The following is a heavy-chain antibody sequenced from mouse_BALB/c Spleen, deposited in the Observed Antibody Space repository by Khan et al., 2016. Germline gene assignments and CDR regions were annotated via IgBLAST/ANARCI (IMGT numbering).Heavy chain of an antibody. J-gene: IGHJ1*01. CDR2: IWAGGST. D-gene: IGHD2-1*01. CDR1: GFSLTSYG. CDR3: ARDGNYWYFDV. Sequence: QVQLKQSGPGLVAPSQSLSITCTVSGFSLTSYGVHWVRQPPGKGLEWLGVIWAGGSTNYNSALMSRLSISKDNSKSQVFLKMNSLLTDATAMYYCARDGNYWYFDVWGAGTTVTVSS. V-gene: IGHV2-9*02.